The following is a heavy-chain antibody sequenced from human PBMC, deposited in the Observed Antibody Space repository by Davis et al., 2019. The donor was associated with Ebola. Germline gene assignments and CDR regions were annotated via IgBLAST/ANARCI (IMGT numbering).Heavy chain of an antibody. CDR3: ARRTAYDFWSGYIAFDI. Sequence: GESLKIPCKVSGYSFTSYWIGWVRQMPGKGLEWMGIIYPGDSDTRYSPSFQGQVTISADKSISTAYLQWSSLKASDTAMYYCARRTAYDFWSGYIAFDIWGQGTMVTVSS. V-gene: IGHV5-51*01. CDR2: IYPGDSDT. D-gene: IGHD3-3*01. CDR1: GYSFTSYW. J-gene: IGHJ3*02.